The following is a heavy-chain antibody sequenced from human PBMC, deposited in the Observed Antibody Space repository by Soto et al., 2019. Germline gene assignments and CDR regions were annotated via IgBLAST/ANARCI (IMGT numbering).Heavy chain of an antibody. D-gene: IGHD1-26*01. V-gene: IGHV3-15*01. Sequence: LRLSCAASGFTFSNAWMSWVRQAPGKGLEWVGRIKSKTDGGTTDYAAPVKGRFTISRDDSKNTLYLQMNSLKTEDTAVYYCTREDYYYYGMDVWGQGTTVTVSS. CDR1: GFTFSNAW. CDR3: TREDYYYYGMDV. J-gene: IGHJ6*02. CDR2: IKSKTDGGTT.